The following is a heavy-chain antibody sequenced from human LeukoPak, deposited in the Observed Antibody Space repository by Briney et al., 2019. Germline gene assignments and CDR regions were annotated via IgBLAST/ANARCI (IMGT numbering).Heavy chain of an antibody. CDR2: ISYDGRNE. Sequence: PGGSLRLSCAASGFAFSTYNMHWVRQAPGKGLEWVAVISYDGRNENHAESVKGRFTISKDNAKNTVYLQMNSLRAEDTAVYYCVSFYETYWGRGTLVTVSS. CDR1: GFAFSTYN. J-gene: IGHJ4*02. D-gene: IGHD2/OR15-2a*01. CDR3: VSFYETY. V-gene: IGHV3-30*04.